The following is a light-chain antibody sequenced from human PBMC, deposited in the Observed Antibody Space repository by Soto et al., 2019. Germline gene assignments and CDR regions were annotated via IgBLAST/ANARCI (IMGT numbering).Light chain of an antibody. CDR3: NSYREDHPRFFV. Sequence: QSALTQAASVYGAPGRAITISCTGTHSDIGNYNYVSWYHHLPGKAPTPMIYDAGSRPSGVSSRFSGSKSGNTASLAISGLQADDQADYYCNSYREDHPRFFVFGTDPKV. CDR1: HSDIGNYNY. CDR2: DAG. J-gene: IGLJ1*01. V-gene: IGLV2-14*03.